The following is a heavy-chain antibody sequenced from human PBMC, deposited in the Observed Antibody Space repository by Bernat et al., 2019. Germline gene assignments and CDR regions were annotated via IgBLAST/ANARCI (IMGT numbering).Heavy chain of an antibody. CDR2: ISGSGGST. V-gene: IGHV3-23*01. J-gene: IGHJ4*02. Sequence: EVQLLESGGGLVQPGGSLRLSCAASGFTFSSYAMSWVRQAPGKGLEWVSAISGSGGSTYYADSVKGRFTISRDNSKNTLYLQMNSLRAEDTAIYSCASDIFTGIYFDYWGQGTLVTVSS. D-gene: IGHD3-9*01. CDR1: GFTFSSYA. CDR3: ASDIFTGIYFDY.